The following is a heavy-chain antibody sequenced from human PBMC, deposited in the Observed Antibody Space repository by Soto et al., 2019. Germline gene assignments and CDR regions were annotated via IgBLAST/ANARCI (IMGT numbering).Heavy chain of an antibody. J-gene: IGHJ4*02. Sequence: GGSLRLPCAASGFTFSSYAMHWIRQAPGKGLEWVAVISYDGSNKYYADSVKGRFTISRDNSKNTLYLQMNSLRAEDTAVYYCARVFGDGYRPFEYWGQGTLVTVSS. CDR3: ARVFGDGYRPFEY. CDR2: ISYDGSNK. V-gene: IGHV3-30-3*01. D-gene: IGHD5-12*01. CDR1: GFTFSSYA.